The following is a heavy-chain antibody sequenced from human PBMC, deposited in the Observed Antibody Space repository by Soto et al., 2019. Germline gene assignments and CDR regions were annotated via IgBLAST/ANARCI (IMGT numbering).Heavy chain of an antibody. D-gene: IGHD2-8*01. CDR2: INMDGTNS. CDR1: GFTFSNDW. V-gene: IGHV3-74*01. Sequence: EVQLVESGGGLVQPGGSLRLSCAASGFTFSNDWMHWVRQGPGKWLVWLSRINMDGTNSNYADSVKGRFAISRDNAKNTLYLQMDSLRVEDTAVYFCARGPRGVYGNDYWGQGALVTVSS. J-gene: IGHJ4*02. CDR3: ARGPRGVYGNDY.